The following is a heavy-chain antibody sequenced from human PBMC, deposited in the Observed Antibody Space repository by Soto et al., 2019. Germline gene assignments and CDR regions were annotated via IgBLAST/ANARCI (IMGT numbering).Heavy chain of an antibody. Sequence: ASAKVSCKVSGYTLTELSMHWVRRAPGKGREWMGGFDPEDGETIYAQKFQGRVTMTEDTSTDTAYMELSRLRSEDTAVYYCATPNYDFWSGYIWFDYWGEGTLVSVSS. D-gene: IGHD3-3*01. V-gene: IGHV1-24*01. CDR3: ATPNYDFWSGYIWFDY. CDR1: GYTLTELS. CDR2: FDPEDGET. J-gene: IGHJ5*01.